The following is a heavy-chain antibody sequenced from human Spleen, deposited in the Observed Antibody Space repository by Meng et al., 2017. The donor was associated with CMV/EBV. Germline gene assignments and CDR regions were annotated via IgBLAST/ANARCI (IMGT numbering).Heavy chain of an antibody. CDR3: ASLVSGQDY. CDR2: LSGRTSNP. CDR1: GFTFNNYA. Sequence: GESLKISCVASGFTFNNYAMSWVRQVPGKGLEWVSSLSGRTSNPYYADSVRGRFSISRDNSKNTLYLRMNSLRAEDTAVYYCASLVSGQDYWGQGTLVTVSS. J-gene: IGHJ4*02. V-gene: IGHV3-23*01. D-gene: IGHD6-19*01.